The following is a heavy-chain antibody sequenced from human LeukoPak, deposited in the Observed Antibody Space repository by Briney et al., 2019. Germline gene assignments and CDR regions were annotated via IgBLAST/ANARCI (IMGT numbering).Heavy chain of an antibody. J-gene: IGHJ4*02. D-gene: IGHD2-2*01. CDR1: GFTFSSYT. CDR3: AKAYCSSTSCGVDY. CDR2: ISGSGGST. V-gene: IGHV3-23*01. Sequence: GGSLRLSCAASGFTFSSYTMSWVRQAPGKGLEWVSAISGSGGSTYYADSVKGRFTISRDNSKNTLYLQMNSLRAEDTAVYYCAKAYCSSTSCGVDYWGQGTLVTVSS.